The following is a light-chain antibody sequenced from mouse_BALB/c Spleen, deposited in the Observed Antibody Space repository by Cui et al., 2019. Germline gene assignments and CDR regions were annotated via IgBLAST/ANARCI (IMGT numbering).Light chain of an antibody. J-gene: IGKJ4*01. CDR2: YTS. CDR3: QQYSKLPFT. Sequence: DIQMTQTTSSLSASLGDRVTISCSASQGISNYLNWYQQKPDGTGKLLIYYTSSLHSGVPSRFSGSGSGTDYSLTISNLEPEDIATYYCQQYSKLPFTFGSGTKLEIK. CDR1: QGISNY. V-gene: IGKV10-94*01.